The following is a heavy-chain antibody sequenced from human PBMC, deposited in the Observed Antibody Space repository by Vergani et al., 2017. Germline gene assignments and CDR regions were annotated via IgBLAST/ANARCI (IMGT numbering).Heavy chain of an antibody. CDR3: ARVWNYDILTGYYSYYYYCMDV. CDR2: IYPSDSYT. CDR1: GYSFTSYW. D-gene: IGHD3-9*01. J-gene: IGHJ6*02. Sequence: EVQLVQYGAEVKKPGESLRISCKGSGYSFTSYWISWVRQMPGKGLEWMGRIYPSDSYTNYSPSFQGHVTTSADKSISTAYQQWSSLKASDTAMYYCARVWNYDILTGYYSYYYYCMDVWGQGTPVTVSS. V-gene: IGHV5-10-1*01.